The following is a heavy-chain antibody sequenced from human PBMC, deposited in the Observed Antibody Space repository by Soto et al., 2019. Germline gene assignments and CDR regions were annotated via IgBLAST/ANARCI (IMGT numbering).Heavy chain of an antibody. J-gene: IGHJ4*02. CDR1: GFTFSSYG. V-gene: IGHV3-33*01. CDR2: IWYDGSNK. D-gene: IGHD3-22*01. Sequence: GGSLRLSCAASGFTFSSYGMHWVRQAPGKGLEWVAVIWYDGSNKYYADSVKGRFTISRDNSKNTLYLQMNSLRAEDTAVYYCARDYGGQSGYPDYWGQGTLVTVSS. CDR3: ARDYGGQSGYPDY.